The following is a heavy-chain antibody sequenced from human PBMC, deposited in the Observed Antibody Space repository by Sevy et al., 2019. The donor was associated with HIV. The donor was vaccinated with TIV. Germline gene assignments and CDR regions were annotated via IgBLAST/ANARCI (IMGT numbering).Heavy chain of an antibody. CDR1: GFTFSIYA. J-gene: IGHJ6*02. CDR3: AKDMDDSSGYYYSYYYYGMDV. V-gene: IGHV3-23*01. Sequence: GGSLRLSCAASGFTFSIYAMSWVRQAPGKGLEWVSVISITGGSTYYADSVKGRFTISRDNSNNTLYLQMNTLRAEDTAVYYCAKDMDDSSGYYYSYYYYGMDVWGQGTTVTVSS. CDR2: ISITGGST. D-gene: IGHD3-22*01.